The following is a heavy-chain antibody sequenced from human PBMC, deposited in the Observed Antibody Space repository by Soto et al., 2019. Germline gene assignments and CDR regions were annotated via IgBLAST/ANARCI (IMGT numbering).Heavy chain of an antibody. J-gene: IGHJ6*02. CDR1: GGSISSSNW. CDR3: ARDGTTDTAMVSDYYYGMDV. Sequence: PSETLSLTCAVSGGSISSSNWCSWVRQPPGKGLEWIGEIYHSGSTNYNPSLKSRVTISVDKSKNQFSLKLSSVTAADTAVYYCARDGTTDTAMVSDYYYGMDVWGQGTTVTVSS. V-gene: IGHV4-4*02. D-gene: IGHD5-18*01. CDR2: IYHSGST.